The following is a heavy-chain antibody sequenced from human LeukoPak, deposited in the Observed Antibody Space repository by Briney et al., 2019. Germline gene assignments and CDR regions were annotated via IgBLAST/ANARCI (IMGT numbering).Heavy chain of an antibody. CDR3: ARASRRGNYYDSSGLFFDY. J-gene: IGHJ4*02. V-gene: IGHV4-38-2*02. CDR2: IYHSGST. D-gene: IGHD3-22*01. Sequence: SEAPSLTCTVSGASISNYYWGWIRQPPRKGREWIGRIYHSGSTYYNPSLKSRVTISVDTSKNQFSLKLSSVTAADTAVYYCARASRRGNYYDSSGLFFDYWGQGTLVTVSS. CDR1: GASISNYY.